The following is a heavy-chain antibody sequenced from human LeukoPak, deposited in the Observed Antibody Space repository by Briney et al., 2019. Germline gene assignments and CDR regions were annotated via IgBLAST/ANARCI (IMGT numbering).Heavy chain of an antibody. Sequence: ASVKLSRTASGYTFTVYYMHWGRHTPGQGHEWVGCINLNSGGTTYAQTSQGRVPMNRVTSISTASMELSRLRSDDPHVYYCSRVALSPNSGYDEGDDEYFDSWGQGTLVTVSS. V-gene: IGHV1-2*02. CDR2: INLNSGGT. CDR3: SRVALSPNSGYDEGDDEYFDS. D-gene: IGHD5-12*01. J-gene: IGHJ4*02. CDR1: GYTFTVYY.